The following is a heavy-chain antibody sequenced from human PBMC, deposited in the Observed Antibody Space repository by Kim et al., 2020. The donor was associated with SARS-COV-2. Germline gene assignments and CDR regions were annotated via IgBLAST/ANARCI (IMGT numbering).Heavy chain of an antibody. Sequence: ASVKVSCKTSGYTFTGYYVHWVRQAPGQGLEWMGWISPDSGGTHYSQKFQGRVTMTRDTSINSAYMELTRLTSDDTAVYFCARRGDGLNYDYWCQGTLVT. CDR2: ISPDSGGT. CDR3: ARRGDGLNYDY. V-gene: IGHV1-2*02. J-gene: IGHJ4*02. CDR1: GYTFTGYY. D-gene: IGHD3-10*01.